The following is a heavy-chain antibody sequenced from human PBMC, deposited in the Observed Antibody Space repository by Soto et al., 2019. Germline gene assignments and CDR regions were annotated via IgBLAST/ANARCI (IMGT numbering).Heavy chain of an antibody. V-gene: IGHV3-9*01. CDR1: GFTFDDYA. CDR2: INWNSGSI. D-gene: IGHD6-13*01. Sequence: EVQLVESGGCLVQPGRSLRLSCAASGFTFDDYAMHWVRQVPGKGLEWVSGINWNSGSIGYRDSVKGRFAIYRDNAKKPLHLQMNSLRAEDTAFYYCVKDESINWYSGHFRHWGQGTLVTVSS. J-gene: IGHJ1*01. CDR3: VKDESINWYSGHFRH.